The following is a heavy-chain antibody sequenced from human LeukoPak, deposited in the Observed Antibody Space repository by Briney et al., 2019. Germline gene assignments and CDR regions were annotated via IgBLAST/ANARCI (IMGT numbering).Heavy chain of an antibody. Sequence: SETLSLTCTVSGGSISGSSYYWGWLRQPPGKGLEWIGSIYYSGSTYYNPSLKSRVTISVDTSKNQFSLKLSSVTAADTAVYYCARLKGYSYATMGYMDVWGKGTTVTVSS. CDR2: IYYSGST. CDR3: ARLKGYSYATMGYMDV. D-gene: IGHD5-18*01. J-gene: IGHJ6*03. V-gene: IGHV4-39*01. CDR1: GGSISGSSYY.